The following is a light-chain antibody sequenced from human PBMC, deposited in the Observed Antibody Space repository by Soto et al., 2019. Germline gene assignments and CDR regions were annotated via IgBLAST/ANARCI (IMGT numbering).Light chain of an antibody. V-gene: IGKV2-28*01. CDR2: LGS. CDR3: MQALQMPMT. CDR1: QSLLHNRGYIY. J-gene: IGKJ4*01. Sequence: DIVLTQSPLSLPVTPGEPASISCRSSQSLLHNRGYIYLDWYLQKPGQSPQLLIYLGSNRASGVPARFSGSVSGTDFTLEISRVEAEDVGVYYCMQALQMPMTFGGGTKVEI.